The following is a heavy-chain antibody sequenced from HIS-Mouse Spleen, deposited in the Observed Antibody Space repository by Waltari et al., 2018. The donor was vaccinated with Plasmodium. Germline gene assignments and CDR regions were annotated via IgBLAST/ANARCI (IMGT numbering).Heavy chain of an antibody. CDR3: AKILSYSSSPEDY. Sequence: QVQLVESGGGGVQPGRSLRLSCAASGFTFRSYGMHWVRQGPGKGLEWVAVISYDGSNKYYADSVKGRFTISRDNSKNTLYLQMNSLRAEDTAVYYCAKILSYSSSPEDYWGQGTLVTVSS. V-gene: IGHV3-30*18. D-gene: IGHD6-6*01. J-gene: IGHJ4*02. CDR2: ISYDGSNK. CDR1: GFTFRSYG.